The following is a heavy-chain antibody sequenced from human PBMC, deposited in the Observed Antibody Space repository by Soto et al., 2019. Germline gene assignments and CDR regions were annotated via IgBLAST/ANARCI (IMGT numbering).Heavy chain of an antibody. D-gene: IGHD1-1*01. Sequence: GGSLRLSCAASGFTFSMYWMHWVRQAPGKGLVWVAGINSDGNATRFADSVKGRFSIARENAKDTFYLQMSSLTADDTAVYYCARVERSRQSLDSWGQGTLVTVSS. V-gene: IGHV3-74*01. CDR1: GFTFSMYW. CDR3: ARVERSRQSLDS. J-gene: IGHJ5*01. CDR2: INSDGNAT.